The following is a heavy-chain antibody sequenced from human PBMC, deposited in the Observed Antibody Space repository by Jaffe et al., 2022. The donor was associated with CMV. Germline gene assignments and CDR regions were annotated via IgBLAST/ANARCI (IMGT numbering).Heavy chain of an antibody. CDR3: ARCWIQLWSYYFDY. J-gene: IGHJ4*02. V-gene: IGHV2-70*01. CDR1: GFSLSTSGMC. CDR2: IDWDDDK. D-gene: IGHD5-18*01. Sequence: QVTLRESGPALVKPTQTLTLTCTFSGFSLSTSGMCVSWIRQPPGKALEWLALIDWDDDKYYSTSLKTRLTISKDTSKNQVVLTMTNMDPVDTATYYCARCWIQLWSYYFDYWGQGTLVTVSS.